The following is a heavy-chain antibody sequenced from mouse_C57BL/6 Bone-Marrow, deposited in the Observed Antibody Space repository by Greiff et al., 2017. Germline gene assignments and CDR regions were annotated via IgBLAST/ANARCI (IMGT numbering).Heavy chain of an antibody. D-gene: IGHD2-3*01. J-gene: IGHJ2*01. CDR2: IDPENGDT. CDR1: GFNIKDDY. Sequence: EVKLMESGAELVRPGASVKLSCTASGFNIKDDYMHWVKQRPEQGLEWIGWIDPENGDTEYASKFQGKATITADTSSKTAYLQLSSLTSEDTAVDYCTTGIYDGYYEDSWGQGTTLTVSS. CDR3: TTGIYDGYYEDS. V-gene: IGHV14-4*01.